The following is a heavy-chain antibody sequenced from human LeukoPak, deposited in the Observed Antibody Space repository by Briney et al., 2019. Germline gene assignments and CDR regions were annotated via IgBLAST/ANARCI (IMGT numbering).Heavy chain of an antibody. V-gene: IGHV3-7*01. CDR3: ARLIVGAIDY. CDR2: IKQDGSEK. Sequence: PGGSLRLSCAASRFTFSSYWMSWVRQAPGKGLEWVANIKQDGSEKYYVDSVKGRFTISRDNAKNSLYLQMSSLRAEDTAVYYCARLIVGAIDYWGQGALVTVSS. D-gene: IGHD1-26*01. J-gene: IGHJ4*02. CDR1: RFTFSSYW.